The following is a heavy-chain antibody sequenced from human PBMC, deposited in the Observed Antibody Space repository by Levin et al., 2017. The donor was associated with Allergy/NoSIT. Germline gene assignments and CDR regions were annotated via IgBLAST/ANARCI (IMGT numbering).Heavy chain of an antibody. V-gene: IGHV3-66*01. CDR2: MYSGSST. D-gene: IGHD5-24*01. J-gene: IGHJ6*03. CDR1: GFSVSSNY. CDR3: ARVVYGRGATIYSYYYMDV. Sequence: LAGGSLRLSCAVSGFSVSSNYMSWVRQAPGKGLEWVSVMYSGSSTYNADSVKGRFTISRDNSKNTLVLQMNSLRAEDTALYYCARVVYGRGATIYSYYYMDVWGKGTTVTVSS.